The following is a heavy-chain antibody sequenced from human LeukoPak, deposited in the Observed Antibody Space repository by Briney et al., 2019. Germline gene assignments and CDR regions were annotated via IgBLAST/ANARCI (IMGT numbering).Heavy chain of an antibody. CDR2: ISGSGGST. Sequence: GGTLRLSCAASGFTFSSYGMSWVRQAPGKGLEWVSAISGSGGSTYYADSVKGRFTISRDNSKNTLYLQMNSLRAEDTAVYYCARPLRYFDWAFEYWGQGTLVTVSS. D-gene: IGHD3-9*01. CDR1: GFTFSSYG. CDR3: ARPLRYFDWAFEY. J-gene: IGHJ4*02. V-gene: IGHV3-23*01.